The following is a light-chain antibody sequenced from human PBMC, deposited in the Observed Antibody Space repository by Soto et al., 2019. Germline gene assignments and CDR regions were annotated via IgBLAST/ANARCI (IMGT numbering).Light chain of an antibody. CDR3: GTWDHSVSGYV. CDR1: SSNNGNNY. Sequence: QSVLTQPPSVSAAPGQQVTISCSGSSSNNGNNYVSWFQHLPGATPKLLIYENNRRPTGIPDRFSGSKSATSATLGITGLQTGDEADYYCGTWDHSVSGYVFGTGTKVTV. V-gene: IGLV1-51*02. J-gene: IGLJ1*01. CDR2: ENN.